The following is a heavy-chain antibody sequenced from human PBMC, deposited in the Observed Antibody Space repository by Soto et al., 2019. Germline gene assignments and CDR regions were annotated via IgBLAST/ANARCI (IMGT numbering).Heavy chain of an antibody. V-gene: IGHV2-5*01. D-gene: IGHD3-3*02. CDR2: IYWNDDE. Sequence: SGPTLVNPTQTLTLTCTFSGFSLSTSGVGVGWIRQPPGKALEWLALIYWNDDERYSPSLKSRLTITKDTSKNQVVLTMTNMDPVDTATYYCVDRLDISIPRYWGQGTMVTVSP. CDR1: GFSLSTSGVG. CDR3: VDRLDISIPRY. J-gene: IGHJ4*02.